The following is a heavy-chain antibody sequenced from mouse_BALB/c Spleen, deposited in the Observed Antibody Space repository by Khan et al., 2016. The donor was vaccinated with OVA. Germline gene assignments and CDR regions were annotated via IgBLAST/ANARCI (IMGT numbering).Heavy chain of an antibody. Sequence: VQLKESGPGLVKPSQSLSLTCTVTGYSITSDYAWNWIRQFPGNKLEWMGYISYSGRTSYNPSLKSRISITRDTSNNQFFLQLNSVTTEDTATYYFAGSVTITTVVATDFDYWGQGTTLTVSS. D-gene: IGHD1-1*01. CDR2: ISYSGRT. CDR1: GYSITSDYA. J-gene: IGHJ2*01. CDR3: AGSVTITTVVATDFDY. V-gene: IGHV3-2*02.